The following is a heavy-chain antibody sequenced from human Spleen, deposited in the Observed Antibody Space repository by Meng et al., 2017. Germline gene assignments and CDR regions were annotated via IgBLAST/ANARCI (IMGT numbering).Heavy chain of an antibody. CDR3: ASRFYYNSGGYFHFDY. CDR2: ITGSGGGT. D-gene: IGHD3-22*01. CDR1: GFTFSGYA. V-gene: IGHV3-23*01. Sequence: GESLKISCAASGFTFSGYAMNWVRQVPGKGLEWVSAITGSGGGTYYADSVKGRFTISRDNSKNTVFLQMNSLRAEDTAVYYCASRFYYNSGGYFHFDYWGQGTLVTVSS. J-gene: IGHJ4*02.